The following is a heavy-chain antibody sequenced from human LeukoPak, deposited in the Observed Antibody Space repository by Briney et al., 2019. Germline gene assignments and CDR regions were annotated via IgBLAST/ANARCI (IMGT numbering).Heavy chain of an antibody. D-gene: IGHD4-17*01. V-gene: IGHV3-23*01. CDR2: IRTTDT. Sequence: GGSLRLSCAASGFTFSSYAMTWVRQAPGKGLEWVSTIRTTDTYYAESVKGRFTISRDNSKNTLYLQMNSLRPEDTAVYYCARAPTPMTTVTTLGYWGQGTLVTVSS. J-gene: IGHJ4*02. CDR3: ARAPTPMTTVTTLGY. CDR1: GFTFSSYA.